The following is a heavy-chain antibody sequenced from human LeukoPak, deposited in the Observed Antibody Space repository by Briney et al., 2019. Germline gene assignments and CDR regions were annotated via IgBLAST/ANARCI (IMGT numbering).Heavy chain of an antibody. CDR2: ISSSGSTI. D-gene: IGHD6-13*01. V-gene: IGHV3-48*03. J-gene: IGHJ4*02. CDR3: ARDGRDSSSWSHFDD. Sequence: GGSLRLSCAASGFTFSSYVMNWVRQAPGKGLEWVSYISSSGSTIYYADSVKGRFTISRDNAKNSLYLQMNSLRAEDTAVYYCARDGRDSSSWSHFDDWGQGTLLTV. CDR1: GFTFSSYV.